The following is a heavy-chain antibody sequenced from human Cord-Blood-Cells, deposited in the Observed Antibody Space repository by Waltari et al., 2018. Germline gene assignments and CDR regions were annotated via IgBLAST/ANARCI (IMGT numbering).Heavy chain of an antibody. CDR1: GFTFSSYG. CDR3: ARAEYWYFDL. V-gene: IGHV3-33*01. CDR2: IWYDGSNK. Sequence: QVQLVESGGGVVQPGRSLRLSCAASGFTFSSYGMHWVRQAPGKGLEWVAVIWYDGSNKYYADAVKGRFTIARDNSKNPLYLQMNSLRAEDTAVYYCARAEYWYFDLWGRGTLVTVSS. J-gene: IGHJ2*01.